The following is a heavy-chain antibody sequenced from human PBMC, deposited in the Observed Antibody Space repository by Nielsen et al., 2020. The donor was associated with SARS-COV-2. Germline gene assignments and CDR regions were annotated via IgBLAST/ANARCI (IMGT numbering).Heavy chain of an antibody. J-gene: IGHJ6*02. V-gene: IGHV3-9*01. CDR3: ATLPGYSSSWGSYYYYGMDV. Sequence: WIRQSPGKGLEWVSGISWNSGSIGYADSVKGRFTISRDNAKNSLYLQMNSLRAEDTALYYCATLPGYSSSWGSYYYYGMDVWGQGTTVTVSS. D-gene: IGHD6-13*01. CDR2: ISWNSGSI.